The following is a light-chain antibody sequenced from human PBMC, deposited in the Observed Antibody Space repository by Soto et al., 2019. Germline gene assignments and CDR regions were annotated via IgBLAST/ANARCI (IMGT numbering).Light chain of an antibody. CDR3: CSFAGNDVFV. Sequence: QSALTQPASVSGSPGQSITISCSGTTSDVGGYDVVSWYQQHPGKAPKLMIFEVNQRPSGVSDRFAGSKSGNTASLIISGLQAGDEADYYCCSFAGNDVFVFGTGTKLTVL. CDR1: TSDVGGYDV. J-gene: IGLJ1*01. V-gene: IGLV2-23*02. CDR2: EVN.